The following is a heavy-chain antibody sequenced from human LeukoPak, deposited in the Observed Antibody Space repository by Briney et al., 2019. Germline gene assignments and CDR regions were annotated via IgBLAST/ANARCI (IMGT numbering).Heavy chain of an antibody. Sequence: ASVKVSCKASGYTFTGYCMHWVRQAPGQGLEWMGWINPNSGGTNYAQKFQGRVTMTRDTSISTAYMELSRLRSDDTAVYYCARASSSWFYYFDYWGQGTLVTVSS. CDR3: ARASSSWFYYFDY. J-gene: IGHJ4*02. D-gene: IGHD6-13*01. V-gene: IGHV1-2*02. CDR2: INPNSGGT. CDR1: GYTFTGYC.